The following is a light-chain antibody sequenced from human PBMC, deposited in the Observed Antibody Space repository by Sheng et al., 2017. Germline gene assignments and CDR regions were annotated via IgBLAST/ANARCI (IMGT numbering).Light chain of an antibody. CDR2: EIS. CDR1: SNDIGTYNL. V-gene: IGLV2-23*02. Sequence: QSALTQPASVSGSPGQSITISCTGTSNDIGTYNLVSWYRQYPGKAPTVIIYEISKRPSGISNRFSGSKSGSVAFLTISGLQAEDEAYYHCCSYGGSGLFGVFGGGTQLIVL. CDR3: CSYGGSGLFGV. J-gene: IGLJ3*02.